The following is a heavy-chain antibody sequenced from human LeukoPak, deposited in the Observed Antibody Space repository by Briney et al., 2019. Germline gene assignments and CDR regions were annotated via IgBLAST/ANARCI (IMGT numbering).Heavy chain of an antibody. J-gene: IGHJ5*02. Sequence: ASVKVSCKASGYTFTSYDINWVRQATGQGLEWMGWMNANSGNTGYAQKFQGRVTMTRNTSIRTAYMELSSLRSEDTAVYYCAREGVFSFDPWGQGTLVTVSS. CDR2: MNANSGNT. CDR1: GYTFTSYD. CDR3: AREGVFSFDP. D-gene: IGHD3-10*02. V-gene: IGHV1-8*01.